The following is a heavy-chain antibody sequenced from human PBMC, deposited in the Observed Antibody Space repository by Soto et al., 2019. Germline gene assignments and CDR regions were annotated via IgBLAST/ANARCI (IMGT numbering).Heavy chain of an antibody. J-gene: IGHJ4*02. CDR2: INHRGST. CDR1: GGSFSDYY. V-gene: IGHV4-34*01. Sequence: PSETLSLTCAVYGGSFSDYYYSWIRQPPGKGLEWIGEINHRGSTNCNPSLKSRVTISVDTSKNQFSLKVTSVTAADTAVYYCRAMTPVTTSVFDYWGQGTLVTVSS. D-gene: IGHD4-17*01. CDR3: RAMTPVTTSVFDY.